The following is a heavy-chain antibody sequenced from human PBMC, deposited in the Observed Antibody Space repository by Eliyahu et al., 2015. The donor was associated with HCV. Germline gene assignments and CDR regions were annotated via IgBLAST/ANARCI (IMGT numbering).Heavy chain of an antibody. J-gene: IGHJ2*01. CDR3: ARPVWGGHNYGSGSPHWYFDI. V-gene: IGHV4-39*01. CDR2: XHNSGST. Sequence: QLQLLESGPGLVQPSETLSLTCTVSGXSMDRXNSYWXWIRQSPGKGLEWIGIXHNSGSTHYXSSLKSRVTLSVDSSKNQFSLMLTSVTAADTAXYFCARPVWGGHNYGSGSPHWYFDIWGRGTLVTVSS. D-gene: IGHD3-10*01. CDR1: GXSMDRXNSY.